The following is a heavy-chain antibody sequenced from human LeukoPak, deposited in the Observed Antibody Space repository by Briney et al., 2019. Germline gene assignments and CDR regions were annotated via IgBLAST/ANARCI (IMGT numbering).Heavy chain of an antibody. D-gene: IGHD3-10*01. CDR1: GFTFSSYS. J-gene: IGHJ6*04. CDR3: ARRVRGVIISYGMDV. V-gene: IGHV3-21*01. Sequence: GGSLRLSCAASGFTFSSYSMNWVRQAPGKGLEWVSSISSGSSYIYYADSVKGRFTISRDNAKNSLYLQMNSLRAEDTAVYYCARRVRGVIISYGMDVWGKGTTVTVSS. CDR2: ISSGSSYI.